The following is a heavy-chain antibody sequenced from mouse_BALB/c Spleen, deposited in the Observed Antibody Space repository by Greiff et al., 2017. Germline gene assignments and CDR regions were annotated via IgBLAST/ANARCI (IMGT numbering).Heavy chain of an antibody. CDR2: INPSNGRT. CDR1: GYTFTSYW. V-gene: IGHV1S81*02. CDR3: ARGYRYDGIFFDY. D-gene: IGHD2-14*01. J-gene: IGHJ2*01. Sequence: VQLQQPGAELVKPGASVKLSCKASGYTFTSYWMHWVKQRPGQGLEWIGEINPSNGRTNYNEKFKSKATLTVDKSSSTAYMQLSSLTSEDSAVYYCARGYRYDGIFFDYWGQGTTLTVSS.